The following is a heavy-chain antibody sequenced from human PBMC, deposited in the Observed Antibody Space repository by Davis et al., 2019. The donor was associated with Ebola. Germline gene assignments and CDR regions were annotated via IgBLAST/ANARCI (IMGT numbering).Heavy chain of an antibody. Sequence: PSETLSLTCTVSGGSISGSPYYWNWIRQHPGKGLEWIGYIYSSGNTYDNPSLKSRVSISVDMSKNQFSLELSSVTAADTGVYYCATNTTSSPWFDPWGQGTRVIVSS. CDR1: GGSISGSPYY. V-gene: IGHV4-31*03. D-gene: IGHD6-6*01. CDR3: ATNTTSSPWFDP. J-gene: IGHJ5*02. CDR2: IYSSGNT.